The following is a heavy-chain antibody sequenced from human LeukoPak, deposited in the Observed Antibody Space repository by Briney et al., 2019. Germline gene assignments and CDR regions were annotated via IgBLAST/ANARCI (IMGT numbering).Heavy chain of an antibody. CDR3: GRGPLSGGGSYYMDV. CDR1: GFTFSSYW. J-gene: IGHJ6*03. CDR2: IKPDGNKI. V-gene: IGHV3-7*01. D-gene: IGHD2-15*01. Sequence: GGSLRLSCGASGFTFSSYWMTWVRQAPGKGLEWVANIKPDGNKIYDADSVKGRFAISRDNAKNSLYLQMNSLRAEDMVVYYFGRGPLSGGGSYYMDVWGQGTTVTVSS.